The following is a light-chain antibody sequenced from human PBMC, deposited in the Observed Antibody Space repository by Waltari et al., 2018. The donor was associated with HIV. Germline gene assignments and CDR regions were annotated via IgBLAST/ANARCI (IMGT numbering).Light chain of an antibody. CDR2: YNS. Sequence: SHVLSQPPSVSVAPGKTASVTCGGDNIGSKRVHWYQQRPGQAPLLIIIYNSDRTPGIPERFAGSNAVGTATLTIRRVEAGDEADYYCQVWDPLSDHPVFGTGTKVTVL. CDR1: NIGSKR. CDR3: QVWDPLSDHPV. V-gene: IGLV3-21*04. J-gene: IGLJ1*01.